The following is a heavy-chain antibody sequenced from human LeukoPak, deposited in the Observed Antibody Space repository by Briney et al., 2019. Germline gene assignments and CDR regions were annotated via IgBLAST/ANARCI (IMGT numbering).Heavy chain of an antibody. D-gene: IGHD3-3*01. CDR3: ARGGVGYDFWSGYYIKGFDY. J-gene: IGHJ4*02. CDR2: INHSGST. Sequence: SETLSLTCAVYGGSFSGYYWSWIRQPPGKGLEWIGEINHSGSTNYNPSLKSRVTISVDTSKNQFSLKLSSVTAADTAVYYCARGGVGYDFWSGYYIKGFDYWGQGTLVTVSS. CDR1: GGSFSGYY. V-gene: IGHV4-34*01.